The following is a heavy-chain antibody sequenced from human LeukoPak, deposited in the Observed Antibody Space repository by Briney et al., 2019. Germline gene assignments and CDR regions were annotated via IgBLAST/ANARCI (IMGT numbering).Heavy chain of an antibody. V-gene: IGHV3-23*01. CDR3: AKGDYYGSGSTFKNGMDV. J-gene: IGHJ6*02. Sequence: GGSLRLSCAASGFTFSSYAMSWVRQAPGGGLEWVSHVSARAGNTYYADSVKGRFTISRDNSKNTLYLQVNSLRAEDTAVYYCAKGDYYGSGSTFKNGMDVWGQGTTVTVSS. D-gene: IGHD3-10*01. CDR2: VSARAGNT. CDR1: GFTFSSYA.